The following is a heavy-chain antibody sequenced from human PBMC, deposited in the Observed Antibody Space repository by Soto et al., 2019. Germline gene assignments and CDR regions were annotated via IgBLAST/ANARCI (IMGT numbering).Heavy chain of an antibody. J-gene: IGHJ5*02. Sequence: GESLKISCKGSGYNFPGYWIAWVRQMPGKGLEWMGIIYPDNSDTRYSPSFQGQVTISADKSINTAYVQWSSLKASDTAMYYCARQGAAADTLPLIWFYPWGPGTLVTVSS. CDR2: IYPDNSDT. D-gene: IGHD6-13*01. CDR1: GYNFPGYW. CDR3: ARQGAAADTLPLIWFYP. V-gene: IGHV5-51*01.